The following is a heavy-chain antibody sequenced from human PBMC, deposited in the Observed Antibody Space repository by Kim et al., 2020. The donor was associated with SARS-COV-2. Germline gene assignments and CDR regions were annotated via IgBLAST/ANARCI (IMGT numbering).Heavy chain of an antibody. J-gene: IGHJ6*02. CDR1: GGTISNSA. V-gene: IGHV1-69*13. Sequence: ASVKVSCKASGGTISNSAISWVRLAPGQGLDWMGAIIPVFGTPNYAQKFQGRVTITANDSTNTAYLELTSLRSEDRATYYCTTSPRPPTPLRLYGMDVWGQGTTVTVSS. CDR3: TTSPRPPTPLRLYGMDV. CDR2: IIPVFGTP.